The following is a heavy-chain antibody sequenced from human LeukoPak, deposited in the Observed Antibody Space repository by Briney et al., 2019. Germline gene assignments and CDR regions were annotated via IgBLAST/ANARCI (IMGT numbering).Heavy chain of an antibody. CDR3: ARVVRYYDSSGYDYFDH. Sequence: SETLSLTCAVYGGSFSGYYWSWIRQPPGKGLEWIGEINHSGSTNYNPSLKSRVTISVDTSKNQFSLKLSSVTAADTAVYYCARVVRYYDSSGYDYFDHWGQGTLVTVSS. CDR1: GGSFSGYY. D-gene: IGHD3-22*01. V-gene: IGHV4-34*01. CDR2: INHSGST. J-gene: IGHJ4*02.